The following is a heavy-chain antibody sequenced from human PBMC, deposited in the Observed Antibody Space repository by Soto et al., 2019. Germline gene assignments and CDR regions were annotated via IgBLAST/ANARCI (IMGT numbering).Heavy chain of an antibody. V-gene: IGHV4-31*03. D-gene: IGHD1-1*01. CDR2: IYYTGHT. CDR1: GVSINSGGYY. CDR3: ARGSLLERDALDI. Sequence: QVQLQESGPGLVKPSQTLSLTCSVSGVSINSGGYYWSWIRHHPVKGLEWIGYIYYTGHTFYNASLKSRLAMSLDTSKNQFLLKLSSVTAADTAVYYCARGSLLERDALDIWGQGTMVTVSS. J-gene: IGHJ3*02.